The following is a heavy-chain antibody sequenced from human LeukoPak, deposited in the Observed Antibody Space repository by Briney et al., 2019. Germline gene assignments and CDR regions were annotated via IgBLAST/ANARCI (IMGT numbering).Heavy chain of an antibody. V-gene: IGHV3-33*01. D-gene: IGHD3-3*01. CDR3: ARDRVANFFDY. Sequence: GRSLRLSCAASGFTFSSYGMHWVRQAPGKGLEWVAVIWYDGSNKYYADSVKGRFTISRDNSKNTLYLQMNSLRAEDTAVYYRARDRVANFFDYWGQGTLVTVSS. CDR1: GFTFSSYG. J-gene: IGHJ4*02. CDR2: IWYDGSNK.